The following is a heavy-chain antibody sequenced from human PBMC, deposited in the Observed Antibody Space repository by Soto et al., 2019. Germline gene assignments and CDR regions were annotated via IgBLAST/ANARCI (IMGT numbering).Heavy chain of an antibody. CDR2: ISYDGSNK. Sequence: GGSLRLSCAASGFTFSNYDMHWVRQAPGKGLEWVAVISYDGSNKYYADSVKGRFTISRDNSKNTLYLQINSLRAEDTAVFYCAKDVQFYYDSSGYSWGLPSDAFDIRGQGTMVTVSS. D-gene: IGHD3-22*01. V-gene: IGHV3-30*18. J-gene: IGHJ3*02. CDR1: GFTFSNYD. CDR3: AKDVQFYYDSSGYSWGLPSDAFDI.